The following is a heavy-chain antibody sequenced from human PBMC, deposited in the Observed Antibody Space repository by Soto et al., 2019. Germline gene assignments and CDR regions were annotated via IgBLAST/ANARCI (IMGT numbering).Heavy chain of an antibody. Sequence: QVQLQESGPGLVKPSGTLSLTCAVSGGSISSSNWWSWVRQPPGKGLEWIGETYHSGTTNSNPPLKRRVTMAGDKSRNQFSLKLSSVTAADTAVYYCARRWGEGRVDYWGQGTLVTVSS. J-gene: IGHJ4*02. V-gene: IGHV4-4*02. CDR3: ARRWGEGRVDY. CDR1: GGSISSSNW. CDR2: TYHSGTT. D-gene: IGHD3-10*01.